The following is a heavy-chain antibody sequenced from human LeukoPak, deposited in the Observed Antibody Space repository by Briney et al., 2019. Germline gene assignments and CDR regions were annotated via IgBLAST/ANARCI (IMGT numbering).Heavy chain of an antibody. CDR1: GGSISSGSYY. J-gene: IGHJ6*02. V-gene: IGHV4-61*02. D-gene: IGHD3-3*01. Sequence: SETLSLTCTVSGGSISSGSYYWSWIRQPAGKGLEWIGRIYTGGSTNYNPSLKSRVTISVDTSKNQFSLKLSSVTAADTAVYYCARDGSITIFGVVTADGMDVWGQGTTVTVSS. CDR2: IYTGGST. CDR3: ARDGSITIFGVVTADGMDV.